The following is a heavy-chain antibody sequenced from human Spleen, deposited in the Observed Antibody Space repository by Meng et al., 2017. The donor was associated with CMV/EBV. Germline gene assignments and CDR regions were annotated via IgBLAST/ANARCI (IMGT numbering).Heavy chain of an antibody. CDR2: IDYSGST. CDR3: ARRDPAYYLDY. J-gene: IGHJ4*02. CDR1: GGSISSGSYS. Sequence: CSVSGGSISSGSYSWNGIRQHPGKGLEWIGYIDYSGSTYYNPSLKSRVTISVDTFKNQFSLKLSSLTAADTAVYYCARRDPAYYLDYWGQGTLVTVSS. V-gene: IGHV4-31*03.